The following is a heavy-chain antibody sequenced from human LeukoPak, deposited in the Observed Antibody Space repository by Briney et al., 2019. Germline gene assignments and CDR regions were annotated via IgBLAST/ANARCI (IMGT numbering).Heavy chain of an antibody. Sequence: PGGSLRLSCAASGFTVTGNYMTWVRQAPGKGLEWVSVIYSGGSTYYADSVKGRFTISRDNSKNTVFLQMNSLRAEDTAVYYCAKLTIGWFEDYWGQGTLVTVSS. V-gene: IGHV3-66*04. D-gene: IGHD6-19*01. J-gene: IGHJ4*02. CDR2: IYSGGST. CDR3: AKLTIGWFEDY. CDR1: GFTVTGNY.